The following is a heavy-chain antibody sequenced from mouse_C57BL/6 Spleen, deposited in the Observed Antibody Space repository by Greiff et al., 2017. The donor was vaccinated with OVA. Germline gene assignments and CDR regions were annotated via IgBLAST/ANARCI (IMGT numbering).Heavy chain of an antibody. CDR3: ARDPTGTFDY. V-gene: IGHV3-6*01. Sequence: EVQLQQSGPGLVKPSQSLSLTCSVTGYSITSGYYWNWIRQFPGNKLEWMGYISYDGSNNYNPSLKNRISITRDTSKNQFFLKLNSVTTEDTATYYCARDPTGTFDYWGQGTTLTVSS. J-gene: IGHJ2*01. CDR2: ISYDGSN. CDR1: GYSITSGYY. D-gene: IGHD4-1*02.